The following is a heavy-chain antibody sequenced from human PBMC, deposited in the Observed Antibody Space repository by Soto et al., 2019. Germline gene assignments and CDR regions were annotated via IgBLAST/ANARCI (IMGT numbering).Heavy chain of an antibody. D-gene: IGHD3-3*01. V-gene: IGHV4-38-2*02. CDR1: GYSISSGYY. CDR2: IYHSGST. J-gene: IGHJ4*02. CDR3: AREGDDVLRFLEWLSDGGRYFDY. Sequence: SETLSLTCAVSGYSISSGYYWGWIRQPPGKGLEWIGTIYHSGSTYYNPSLKSRVTISVDTSKNQFSLKLSSVTAADTAVYFCAREGDDVLRFLEWLSDGGRYFDYWGQGTLVTVSS.